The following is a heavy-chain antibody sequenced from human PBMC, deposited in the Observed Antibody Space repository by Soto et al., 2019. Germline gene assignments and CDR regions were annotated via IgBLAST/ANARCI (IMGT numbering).Heavy chain of an antibody. D-gene: IGHD3-22*01. CDR1: GFTFSSYA. CDR2: ISYDGSNK. CDR3: ARDGGYYYDRVLYFDY. J-gene: IGHJ4*02. Sequence: PGGSLRLSCAASGFTFSSYAMNWVRQAPGKGLEWVAVISYDGSNKYYADSVKGRFTISRDNSKNTLYLQMNSLRAEDTAVYYCARDGGYYYDRVLYFDYWGQGTLVTVSS. V-gene: IGHV3-30-3*01.